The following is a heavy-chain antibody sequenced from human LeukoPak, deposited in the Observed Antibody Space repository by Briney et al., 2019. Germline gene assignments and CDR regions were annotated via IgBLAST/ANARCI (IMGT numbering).Heavy chain of an antibody. J-gene: IGHJ5*02. V-gene: IGHV4-59*01. CDR3: ARGHTESADDYGNWLHP. Sequence: PSETLSLTCTVSGGSMRSYYWSWIRQPPGKGLEWIGYIYYSGTTKYNPSLKSRVTISVDTSKNQFSLKLNSLTAADTAVYYCARGHTESADDYGNWLHPWGQGTLVTVSS. D-gene: IGHD5-12*01. CDR1: GGSMRSYY. CDR2: IYYSGTT.